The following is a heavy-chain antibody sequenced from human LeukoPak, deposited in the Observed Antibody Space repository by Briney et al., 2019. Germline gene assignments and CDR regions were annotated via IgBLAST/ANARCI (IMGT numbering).Heavy chain of an antibody. Sequence: GGSLRLSCVVSGFTFNAYGMHWVRQAPGKGPEWVAFIRYDATNNSYADSVKGRFTISRDNSKKTLYLQMNSLKPEDTAIYYCAKELTIRDWSDPWGQGTLVTVSS. J-gene: IGHJ5*02. CDR3: AKELTIRDWSDP. D-gene: IGHD1/OR15-1a*01. CDR1: GFTFNAYG. CDR2: IRYDATNN. V-gene: IGHV3-30*02.